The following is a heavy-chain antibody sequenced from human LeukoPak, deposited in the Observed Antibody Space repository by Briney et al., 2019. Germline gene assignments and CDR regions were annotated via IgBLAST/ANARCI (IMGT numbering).Heavy chain of an antibody. D-gene: IGHD3-16*02. CDR3: ARDQGYGYVWGSYPGGY. Sequence: GGSLRLSCAASGFTFSSYAMSWVRQAPGKGLEYVSAISSNGGSTYYANSVKGRFTISRDNSKNTLYLQMGSLRAEDMAVYYCARDQGYGYVWGSYPGGYWGQGTLVTVSS. CDR2: ISSNGGST. J-gene: IGHJ4*02. V-gene: IGHV3-64*01. CDR1: GFTFSSYA.